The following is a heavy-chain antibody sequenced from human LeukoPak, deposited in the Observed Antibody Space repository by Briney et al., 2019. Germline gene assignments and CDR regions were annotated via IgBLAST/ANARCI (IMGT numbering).Heavy chain of an antibody. Sequence: SSETLSLTCAVSGYSISSGYYWGWIRQPPGKGLEWIGSIYHSGSTYYNPSLKSRVTISVDTSKNQFSLELSSVTAADTAVYYCLRLLTQADYWGQGTLVTVSS. CDR3: LRLLTQADY. CDR1: GYSISSGYY. J-gene: IGHJ4*02. CDR2: IYHSGST. V-gene: IGHV4-38-2*01. D-gene: IGHD3-9*01.